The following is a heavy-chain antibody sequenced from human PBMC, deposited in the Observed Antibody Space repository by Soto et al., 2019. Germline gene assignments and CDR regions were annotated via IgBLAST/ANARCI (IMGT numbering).Heavy chain of an antibody. CDR1: GFTFTSSA. D-gene: IGHD3-22*01. CDR3: AAVYDSSGYYSRPPAFDI. V-gene: IGHV1-58*01. J-gene: IGHJ3*02. Sequence: SVKVSCKASGFTFTSSAVQWVRQARGQRLEWIGWIVVGSGNTNYAQKFQERVTITRDMSTSTAYMELSSLRSEDTAVYYCAAVYDSSGYYSRPPAFDIWGQGTMVTVSS. CDR2: IVVGSGNT.